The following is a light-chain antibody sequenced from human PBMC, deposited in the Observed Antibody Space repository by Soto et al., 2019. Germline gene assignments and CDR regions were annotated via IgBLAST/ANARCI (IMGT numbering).Light chain of an antibody. CDR3: QQYHSYSLT. CDR2: KAS. Sequence: DIQMTQSPSTLSASVGDRVTITCRASQSISSWLAWYQQKPGKAPKLLIYKASSLEGGVPSRFSGSGSGTDFTLTISSLQPDDFATYSSQQYHSYSLTFGGGTKVDI. J-gene: IGKJ4*01. CDR1: QSISSW. V-gene: IGKV1-5*03.